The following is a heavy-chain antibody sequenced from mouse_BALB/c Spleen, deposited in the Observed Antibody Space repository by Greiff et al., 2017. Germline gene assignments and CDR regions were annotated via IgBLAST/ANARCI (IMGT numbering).Heavy chain of an antibody. CDR1: GFTFSSYA. D-gene: IGHD1-1*01. CDR3: ARRYGSSYDYFDY. Sequence: EVKLMESGGGLVKPGGSLKLSCAASGFTFSSYAMSWVRQTPEKRLEWVASISSGGSTYYPDSVKGRFTISRDNARNILYLQMSSLRSEDTAMYYCARRYGSSYDYFDYWGQGTTLTVSS. V-gene: IGHV5-6-5*01. CDR2: ISSGGST. J-gene: IGHJ2*01.